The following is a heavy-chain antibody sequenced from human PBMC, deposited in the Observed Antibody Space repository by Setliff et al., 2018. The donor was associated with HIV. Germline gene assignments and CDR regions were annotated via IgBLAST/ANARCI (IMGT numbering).Heavy chain of an antibody. CDR3: ARDRRPVWGMDV. CDR2: IYNNGNT. Sequence: GGSLRLSCVASGFSFSRYTMMWVRQAPGKGLEWVAVIYNNGNTYYADSVKGRFTISRDASKNTLYLQMNSLSAEDTALYYCARDRRPVWGMDVWGQGTTVTVSS. V-gene: IGHV3-66*03. J-gene: IGHJ6*02. CDR1: GFSFSRYT. D-gene: IGHD3-16*01.